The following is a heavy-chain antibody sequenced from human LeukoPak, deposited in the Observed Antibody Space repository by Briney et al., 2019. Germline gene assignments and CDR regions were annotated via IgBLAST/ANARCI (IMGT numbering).Heavy chain of an antibody. D-gene: IGHD2-2*01. CDR3: TSGVGPDCSSTSCYWSKADYYYYMDV. Sequence: SGGSLRVSCAASGFTFNYAWMSWVRQAPGKGLEWVGRIKSKTDGGTTDYAAPVKGRFTISRDDSKNTLYLQMNSLKTEDTAVYYCTSGVGPDCSSTSCYWSKADYYYYMDVWGKGTTVTVSS. V-gene: IGHV3-15*01. CDR2: IKSKTDGGTT. J-gene: IGHJ6*03. CDR1: GFTFNYAW.